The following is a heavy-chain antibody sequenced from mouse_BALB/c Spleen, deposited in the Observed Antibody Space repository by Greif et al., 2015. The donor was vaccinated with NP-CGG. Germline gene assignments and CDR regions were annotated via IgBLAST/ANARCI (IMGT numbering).Heavy chain of an antibody. CDR3: ASYVYGYYFDY. V-gene: IGHV14-3*02. J-gene: IGHJ2*01. Sequence: EVQLQQSGAELVKPGASVKLSCTASGFNIKEKFMHWVKERPEQGLEWIGRIVPANGNTKYDPKFQGKATITADISSNTAYLQLSSLTSEDTAVYYCASYVYGYYFDYWGRGTTLTVSS. D-gene: IGHD2-2*01. CDR2: IVPANGNT. CDR1: GFNIKEKF.